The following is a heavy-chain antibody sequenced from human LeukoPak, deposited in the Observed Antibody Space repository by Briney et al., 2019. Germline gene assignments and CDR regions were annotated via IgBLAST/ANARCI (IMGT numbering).Heavy chain of an antibody. Sequence: ASVKVSCKASGYTFTSYAMNWVRQAPGQGLEWRGWINTNTGNPTYAQGFTGRFVFSLDTSVSTVYLQISSLKAEDTAVYYCARAVGYFDWLFYPDFDYWGQGTLVTVSS. CDR3: ARAVGYFDWLFYPDFDY. V-gene: IGHV7-4-1*02. D-gene: IGHD3-9*01. J-gene: IGHJ4*02. CDR1: GYTFTSYA. CDR2: INTNTGNP.